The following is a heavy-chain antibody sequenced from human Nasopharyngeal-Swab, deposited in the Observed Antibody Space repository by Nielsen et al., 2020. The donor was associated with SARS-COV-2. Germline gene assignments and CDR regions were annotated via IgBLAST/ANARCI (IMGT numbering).Heavy chain of an antibody. Sequence: SETLSLTCTVSGGSVSSGSYYWSWVRQPPGKGLEWIGEIYHSGSTNYNPSLKSRVTISVDKSKNQFSLKLSSVTAADTAVYYCARVVRIRFLEWSRYYGMDVWGQGTTVTVSS. CDR3: ARVVRIRFLEWSRYYGMDV. D-gene: IGHD3-3*01. CDR2: IYHSGST. J-gene: IGHJ6*02. CDR1: GGSVSSGSYY. V-gene: IGHV4-39*07.